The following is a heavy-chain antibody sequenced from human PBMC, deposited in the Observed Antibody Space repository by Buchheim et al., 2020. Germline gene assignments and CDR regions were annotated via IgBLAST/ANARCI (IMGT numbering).Heavy chain of an antibody. CDR2: IYYSGST. V-gene: IGHV4-39*01. Sequence: QLQLQESGPGLVKPSETLSLTCTVSGGSISSSSYYWGWIRQPPGKGLEWIGSIYYSGSTYYNPSLKSRVTISVDTSKNQFSRKLSSVTAADTAVYYCARRLRVGSSSWRNYYYYYGMDVWGQGTT. J-gene: IGHJ6*02. D-gene: IGHD6-13*01. CDR1: GGSISSSSYY. CDR3: ARRLRVGSSSWRNYYYYYGMDV.